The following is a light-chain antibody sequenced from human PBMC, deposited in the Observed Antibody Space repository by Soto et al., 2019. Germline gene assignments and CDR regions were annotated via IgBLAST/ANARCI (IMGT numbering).Light chain of an antibody. Sequence: QSVLTQPRSVSGAPGQRVTISCSGSSSNLGAGYDVQWYQQFPGTAPKLLIYANSARPSGVPDRFSGSKSGTSASLAITGLQAEDEADYYCQSYDSSLIVSKVFGTGTKVTV. CDR1: SSNLGAGYD. CDR2: ANS. V-gene: IGLV1-40*01. J-gene: IGLJ1*01. CDR3: QSYDSSLIVSKV.